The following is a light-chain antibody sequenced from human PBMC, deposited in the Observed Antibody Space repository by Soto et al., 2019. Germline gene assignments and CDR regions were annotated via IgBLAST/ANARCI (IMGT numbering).Light chain of an antibody. CDR3: SSYAVSNNDV. V-gene: IGLV2-8*01. CDR1: SSDVGGYNS. J-gene: IGLJ1*01. Sequence: QSALTQPPSASGSPGQSVAISCTGTSSDVGGYNSVSWYQHHPGKAPKLIIYEVNKRPSGVPDRFSGSKSANTASLTVSGLRAEDEADYYCSSYAVSNNDVFGTGTKLTVL. CDR2: EVN.